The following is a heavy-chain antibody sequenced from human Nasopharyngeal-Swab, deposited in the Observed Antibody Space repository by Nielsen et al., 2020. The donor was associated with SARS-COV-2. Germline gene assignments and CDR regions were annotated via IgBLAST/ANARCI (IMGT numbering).Heavy chain of an antibody. Sequence: ASVKVSCKASGYTFTGYYMHWVRQAPGQGLEWMGIINPSGGSTSYAQKFQGRVTMTRDTSTSTVYMELSSLRSEDTAVYYCARVLLWFGEGRGGSAFDIWGQGTMVTVSS. J-gene: IGHJ3*02. V-gene: IGHV1-46*01. D-gene: IGHD3-10*01. CDR3: ARVLLWFGEGRGGSAFDI. CDR1: GYTFTGYY. CDR2: INPSGGST.